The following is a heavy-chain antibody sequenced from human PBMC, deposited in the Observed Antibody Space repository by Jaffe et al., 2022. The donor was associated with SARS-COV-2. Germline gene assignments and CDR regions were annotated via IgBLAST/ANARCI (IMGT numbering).Heavy chain of an antibody. J-gene: IGHJ4*02. D-gene: IGHD1-1*01. V-gene: IGHV3-21*01. CDR1: GFTFSSYS. Sequence: EVQLVESGGGLVKPGGSLRLSCAASGFTFSSYSMNWVRQAPGKGLEWVSSISSSSSYIYYADSVKGRFTISRDNAKNSLYLQMNSLRAEDTAVYYCAREFDLRVNNLGYWGQGTLVTVSS. CDR2: ISSSSSYI. CDR3: AREFDLRVNNLGY.